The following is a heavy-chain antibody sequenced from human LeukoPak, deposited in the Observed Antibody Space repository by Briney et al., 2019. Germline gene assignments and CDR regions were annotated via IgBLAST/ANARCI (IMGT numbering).Heavy chain of an antibody. J-gene: IGHJ3*02. Sequence: PGGSLRLSCAASGFTFSDLGMHWVRLAPGRGLVWVSRVKGDEISTLYADFVEGRFTISRDNARNTLYLQMNSLRADDTALYYCATGPYNAFEMWGQGTMVTVSS. D-gene: IGHD2-2*02. CDR3: ATGPYNAFEM. V-gene: IGHV3-74*01. CDR2: VKGDEIST. CDR1: GFTFSDLG.